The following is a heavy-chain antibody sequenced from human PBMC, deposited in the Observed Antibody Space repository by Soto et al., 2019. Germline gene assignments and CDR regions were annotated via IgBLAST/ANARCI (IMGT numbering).Heavy chain of an antibody. V-gene: IGHV4-31*03. CDR2: IYYSGST. CDR3: ARVRGYSYDFDP. CDR1: GGSISRGGYY. J-gene: IGHJ5*02. D-gene: IGHD5-18*01. Sequence: SETLSLTCTVSGGSISRGGYYWSWIRQHPGKGLEWIGYIYYSGSTYYNPSLKSRVTISVDTSKNQFSLKLSSVTAADTAVYYCARVRGYSYDFDPWGQGTLVTVSS.